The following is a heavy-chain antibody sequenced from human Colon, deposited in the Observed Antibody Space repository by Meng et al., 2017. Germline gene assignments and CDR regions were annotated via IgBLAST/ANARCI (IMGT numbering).Heavy chain of an antibody. CDR2: VSYDGSSQ. CDR1: GFTFNNFG. CDR3: ARVYRSSSWYGVDY. D-gene: IGHD6-13*01. Sequence: GESLKISCAASGFTFNNFGMHWVRQAPGKGLEWLAVVSYDGSSQYYGDSVKGRFTISRDNSKNTVSLQMNSLRAEDTAVYYCARVYRSSSWYGVDYWVQGTLVTVSS. V-gene: IGHV3-30*07. J-gene: IGHJ4*02.